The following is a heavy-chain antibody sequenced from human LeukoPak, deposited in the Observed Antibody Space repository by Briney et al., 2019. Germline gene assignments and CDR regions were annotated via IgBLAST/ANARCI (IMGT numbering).Heavy chain of an antibody. CDR1: GGSFTSGNYK. CDR3: ARGPDHAKVGY. J-gene: IGHJ4*02. Sequence: SQTLSLTCTVSGGSFTSGNYKWSWLRQPAGKGLEWIGRIYTNGNTDYSPSLKSRVTISIDMSKNQFFLKLSPVTAADTAVYYCARGPDHAKVGYWGQGTLVTVSS. D-gene: IGHD1-26*01. V-gene: IGHV4-61*02. CDR2: IYTNGNT.